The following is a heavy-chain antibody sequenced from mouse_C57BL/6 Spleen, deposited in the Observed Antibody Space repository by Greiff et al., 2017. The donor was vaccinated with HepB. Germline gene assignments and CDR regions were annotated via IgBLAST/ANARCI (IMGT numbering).Heavy chain of an antibody. V-gene: IGHV1-55*01. Sequence: QVQLKQSGAELVKPGASVKMSCKASGYTFTSYWITWVKQRPGQGLEWIGDIYPGSGSTNYNEKFKSKATLTVDTSSSTAYMQLSSLTSEDSAVYYCAIIYYYGSSYYYFDYWGQGTTLTVSS. D-gene: IGHD1-1*01. CDR1: GYTFTSYW. CDR3: AIIYYYGSSYYYFDY. CDR2: IYPGSGST. J-gene: IGHJ2*01.